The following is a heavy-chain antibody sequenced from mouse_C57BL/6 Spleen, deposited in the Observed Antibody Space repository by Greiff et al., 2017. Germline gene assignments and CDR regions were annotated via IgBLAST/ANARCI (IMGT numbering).Heavy chain of an antibody. CDR2: IYPGDGAT. J-gene: IGHJ4*01. Sequence: QVQLKQSGPELVKPGASVKISCKASGYAFSSSWMNWVKQRPGKGLEWIGRIYPGDGATNYNGKFKGKATLTADKSSSTAYMQLSSLTSEDSAVYFCGGGYYYAMDYWGQGTSVTVSS. CDR1: GYAFSSSW. V-gene: IGHV1-82*01. CDR3: GGGYYYAMDY.